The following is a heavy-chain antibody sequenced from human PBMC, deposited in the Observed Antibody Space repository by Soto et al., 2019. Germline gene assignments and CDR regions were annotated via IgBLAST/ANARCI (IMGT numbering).Heavy chain of an antibody. J-gene: IGHJ5*02. CDR3: ARVSRRAWYSRSDNWFDT. Sequence: GGSLRLSCAASGFTVSSNYMSWVRQAPGKGLEWVSVIYSGGSTYYADSVKGRFTISRDNSKNTLYLQMNSLRAEDTAVYYCARVSRRAWYSRSDNWFDTWGQGTLVTVSS. CDR2: IYSGGST. D-gene: IGHD6-13*01. V-gene: IGHV3-53*01. CDR1: GFTVSSNY.